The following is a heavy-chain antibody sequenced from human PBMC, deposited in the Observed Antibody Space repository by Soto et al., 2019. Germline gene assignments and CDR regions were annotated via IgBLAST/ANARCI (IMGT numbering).Heavy chain of an antibody. V-gene: IGHV1-18*01. CDR2: ISAYNGNT. Sequence: GASVKVSCKGSGGTFSSYGISWVRQAPGRGLEWMGWISAYNGNTKYAQKLQGRVTMTTDTSTSTAYMELRSLRSDDTAVYYCARGVGSGTYYNQYNWFDPWGQGTLVTVSS. J-gene: IGHJ5*02. CDR1: GGTFSSYG. D-gene: IGHD3-10*01. CDR3: ARGVGSGTYYNQYNWFDP.